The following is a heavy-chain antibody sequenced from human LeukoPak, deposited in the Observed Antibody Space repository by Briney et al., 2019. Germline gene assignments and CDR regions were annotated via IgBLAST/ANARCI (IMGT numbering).Heavy chain of an antibody. CDR3: ARDPPKVYCDSTSEGY. CDR1: GGTFSSYA. Sequence: ASVKVSCKASGGTFSSYAISWVRQAPGQGLEWMGGIIPIFGTANYAQKFQGRVTITADESTSTAYMELSSLRSEDTAVYYCARDPPKVYCDSTSEGYWGQGTLVTVSS. D-gene: IGHD3-22*01. J-gene: IGHJ4*02. V-gene: IGHV1-69*01. CDR2: IIPIFGTA.